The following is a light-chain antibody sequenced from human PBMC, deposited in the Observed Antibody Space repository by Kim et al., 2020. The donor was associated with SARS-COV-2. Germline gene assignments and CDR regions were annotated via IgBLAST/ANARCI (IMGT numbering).Light chain of an antibody. CDR3: QVWDSNTVI. CDR2: RNN. CDR1: NIGGKH. Sequence: SYELTQPLSVSVALGQTAKITCGGNNIGGKHVHWYQQKPGQAPVTVIYRNNNLPSGIPEQFSGSNSGNAASLSITRVQVGDEAVYFCQVWDSNTVIFGGG. J-gene: IGLJ2*01. V-gene: IGLV3-9*01.